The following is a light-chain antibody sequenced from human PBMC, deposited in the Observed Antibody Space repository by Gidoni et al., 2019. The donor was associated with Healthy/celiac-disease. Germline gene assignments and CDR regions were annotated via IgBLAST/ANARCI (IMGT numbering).Light chain of an antibody. Sequence: EIVLTQSPATLSLSPGERAPLSCRASQSVSSYLAWYQQKPGQAPRLLIYDASNTATGIPARFSGSGSGTDFPLTLSSLEPEDFAVYYCQQRSNWPPTFGPGTKVDIK. J-gene: IGKJ3*01. CDR2: DAS. CDR1: QSVSSY. V-gene: IGKV3-11*01. CDR3: QQRSNWPPT.